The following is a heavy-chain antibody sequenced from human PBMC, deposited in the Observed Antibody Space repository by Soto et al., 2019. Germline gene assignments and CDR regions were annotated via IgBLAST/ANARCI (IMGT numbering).Heavy chain of an antibody. Sequence: SETLSLTCTVSGGSISSGGYYWSWIRQHPGKGLEWIGYIYYSGSTYYNPSLKSRVTISVDTSKNQFSLKLSSVTAADTAVYYCARGWSGPYSSSWYPFWLTANPLHQSRYYFDYWGQGTLVTVSS. D-gene: IGHD6-13*01. J-gene: IGHJ4*02. CDR2: IYYSGST. V-gene: IGHV4-31*03. CDR3: ARGWSGPYSSSWYPFWLTANPLHQSRYYFDY. CDR1: GGSISSGGYY.